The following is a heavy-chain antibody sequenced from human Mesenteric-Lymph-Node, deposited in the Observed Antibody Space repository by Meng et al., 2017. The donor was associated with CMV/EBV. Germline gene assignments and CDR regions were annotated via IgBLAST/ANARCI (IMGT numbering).Heavy chain of an antibody. CDR3: ARDQTGY. CDR1: GGSISSSSYY. CDR2: IYYSGST. Sequence: SETLSLTCTVSGGSISSSSYYWGWIRQPPGKGLEWIGSIYYSGSTYYNPSLKSRVTISVDTSKNQFSLKLSSVTAADTAMYYCARDQTGYWGQGTLVTVSS. J-gene: IGHJ4*02. V-gene: IGHV4-39*02.